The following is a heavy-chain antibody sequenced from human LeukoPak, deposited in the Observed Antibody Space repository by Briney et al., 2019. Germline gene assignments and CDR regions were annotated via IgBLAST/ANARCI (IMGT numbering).Heavy chain of an antibody. CDR1: GFTFNNFA. V-gene: IGHV3-30*15. CDR2: MSSDGRKE. J-gene: IGHJ4*02. Sequence: GGSLRLSCAASGFTFNNFAMHWVRQAPGKGLEWVAVMSSDGRKESYADSVKGRFTISRDNSKSTLFLQMSSLRPEDTAVYYCSRDGDVTGETFDYWGRGTLVTVSP. CDR3: SRDGDVTGETFDY. D-gene: IGHD2-21*02.